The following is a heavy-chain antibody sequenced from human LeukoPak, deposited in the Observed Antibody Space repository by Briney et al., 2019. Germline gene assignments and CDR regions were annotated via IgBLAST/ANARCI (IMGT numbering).Heavy chain of an antibody. Sequence: TGGSLRLSCAASGFTFSSYSMNWVRQAPGKGLEWVSYISNSGGTIYYTDSVKGRFTISRDNAKNSLYLQMNSLRAEDTAVYYCARRYSNSFDYWGQGTLVTVSS. V-gene: IGHV3-48*04. CDR1: GFTFSSYS. D-gene: IGHD4-11*01. CDR2: ISNSGGTI. J-gene: IGHJ4*02. CDR3: ARRYSNSFDY.